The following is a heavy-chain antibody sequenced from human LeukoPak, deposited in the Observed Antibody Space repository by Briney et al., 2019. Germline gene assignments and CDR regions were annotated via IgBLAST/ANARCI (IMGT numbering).Heavy chain of an antibody. CDR1: GYTFTGYY. D-gene: IGHD1-26*01. V-gene: IGHV1-2*06. CDR3: ARDWANSGSYYHNWFDP. CDR2: INPNSGGT. J-gene: IGHJ5*02. Sequence: GASVKVSCKASGYTFTGYYMHWVRQAPGQGLEWMGRINPNSGGTNYAQKFQGRVTMTRDTSISTAYMELSRLRSDDTAVYYCARDWANSGSYYHNWFDPRGQGTLVTVSS.